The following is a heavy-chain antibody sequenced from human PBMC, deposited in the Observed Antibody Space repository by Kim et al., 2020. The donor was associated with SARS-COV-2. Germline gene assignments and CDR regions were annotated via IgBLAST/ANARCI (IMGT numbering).Heavy chain of an antibody. CDR3: ARDLYRMNSNSFDY. J-gene: IGHJ4*02. D-gene: IGHD1-26*01. CDR1: GFTFSNHA. CDR2: ISYNGEYK. V-gene: IGHV3-30*04. Sequence: GGSLRLSCAASGFTFSNHAIHWVRQAPGEGLEWVALISYNGEYKDYADSVKGRFTVSRDNTKNTLSLQMDSLRVEDTAVYYCARDLYRMNSNSFDYWGQGALVSV.